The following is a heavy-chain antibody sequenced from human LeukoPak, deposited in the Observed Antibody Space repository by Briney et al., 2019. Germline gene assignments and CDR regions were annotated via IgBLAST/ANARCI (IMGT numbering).Heavy chain of an antibody. D-gene: IGHD3-10*01. J-gene: IGHJ4*02. CDR2: IYEHVTVI. CDR3: SRDVGGAGSH. Sequence: VGSLRLSCAASGYTLRRYWMHWGRQAPGEGLVWVSRIYEHVTVIDYADSVRERFTISRHNAKNTLYLHMDSLRAEDTAMYYCSRDVGGAGSHWGQGSLVTVSS. CDR1: GYTLRRYW. V-gene: IGHV3-74*01.